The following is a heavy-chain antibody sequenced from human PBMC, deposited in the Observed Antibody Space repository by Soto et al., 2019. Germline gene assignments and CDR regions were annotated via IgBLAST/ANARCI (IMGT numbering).Heavy chain of an antibody. V-gene: IGHV3-21*01. D-gene: IGHD5-12*01. CDR1: GFSFSSYS. CDR3: TRDLFGRWLRSGADY. J-gene: IGHJ4*02. Sequence: GGSLRLSCAASGFSFSSYSMNWVRQAPGKGLEWVSSISSSSSYIYYADSVKGRFTISRDNAKNSLYLHMNSLRAEDTAVYYCTRDLFGRWLRSGADYWGQGTLVTVSS. CDR2: ISSSSSYI.